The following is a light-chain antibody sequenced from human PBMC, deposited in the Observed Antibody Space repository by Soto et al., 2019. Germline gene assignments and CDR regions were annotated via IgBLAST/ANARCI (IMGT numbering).Light chain of an antibody. CDR1: SSDVGGYNY. Sequence: QSALTQPPSASGSPGQSVTISCTGTSSDVGGYNYVSWYQQHPGKAPKLMIYDVSKRPSGVPDRFSGSKSGNTASLTGSGLQAEDEADYYCSSYTGSNNLVVFGGGTKLTVL. CDR2: DVS. J-gene: IGLJ2*01. CDR3: SSYTGSNNLVV. V-gene: IGLV2-8*01.